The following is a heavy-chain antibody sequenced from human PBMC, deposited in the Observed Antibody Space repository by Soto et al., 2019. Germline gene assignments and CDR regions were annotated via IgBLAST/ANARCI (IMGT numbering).Heavy chain of an antibody. D-gene: IGHD3-22*01. CDR1: GFTFEDYA. V-gene: IGHV3-9*01. CDR2: ISWNSGNI. CDR3: AKMVTWDSSGYYQGGFDC. J-gene: IGHJ4*02. Sequence: EMHLVESGGGLVQPGRSLTISCAASGFTFEDYAMHWVRQTRGKGLEWVSGISWNSGNIIYADSVKGRFTISRDNAKNSLYLQMNSLRPEDTAVYYCAKMVTWDSSGYYQGGFDCWGQGTLVTVSS.